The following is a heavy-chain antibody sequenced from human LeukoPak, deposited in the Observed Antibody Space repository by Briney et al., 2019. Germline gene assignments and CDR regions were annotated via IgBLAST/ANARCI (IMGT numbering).Heavy chain of an antibody. CDR3: ARVGWVLRYAFDI. J-gene: IGHJ3*02. CDR2: ISSRGSTI. V-gene: IGHV3-48*03. Sequence: QPGGSLRLSCGAGILRLRSYEINWVRQAPGKGLEWVSHISSRGSTIYYADSVKGRFTISRDNAKNSLYLQMNSMRAEDWAVYYCARVGWVLRYAFDIWGQGTTVTVSS. CDR1: ILRLRSYE. D-gene: IGHD3-16*01.